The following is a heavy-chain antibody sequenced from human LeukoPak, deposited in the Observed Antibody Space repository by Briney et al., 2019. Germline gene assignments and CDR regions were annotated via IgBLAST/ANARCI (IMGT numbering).Heavy chain of an antibody. J-gene: IGHJ6*02. CDR1: GFTFSSYA. Sequence: GGSLRLSCAASGFTFSSYAMSWVRQAPGKGLEWVSAISGSGGSTYYADSVKGRFTISRDNSKNTLYLQMNSLRAEDTAVYYCARDQQLWPYYYYYYGMDVWGQGTTVTVSS. V-gene: IGHV3-23*01. D-gene: IGHD5-18*01. CDR3: ARDQQLWPYYYYYYGMDV. CDR2: ISGSGGST.